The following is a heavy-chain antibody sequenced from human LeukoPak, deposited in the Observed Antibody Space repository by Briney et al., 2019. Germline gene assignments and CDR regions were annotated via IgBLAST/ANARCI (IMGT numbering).Heavy chain of an antibody. D-gene: IGHD2-15*01. Sequence: GGSLRLSCAASGFTFSNYAMSWVRQAPGKGLEWVSAVISGGNTYYADSVKGRFTISRDNAKNSLYLQMNSLRAEDTAVYYCARDLGSVVVLTPDAFDIWGQGTMVTVSS. CDR1: GFTFSNYA. V-gene: IGHV3-23*01. J-gene: IGHJ3*02. CDR3: ARDLGSVVVLTPDAFDI. CDR2: VISGGNT.